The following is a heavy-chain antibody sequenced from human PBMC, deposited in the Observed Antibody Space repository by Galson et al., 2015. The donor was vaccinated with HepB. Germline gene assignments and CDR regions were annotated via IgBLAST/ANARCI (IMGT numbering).Heavy chain of an antibody. CDR3: ANHLKFQGVTMVRGYLDRDYYYYYGMDV. CDR2: ISGSGGST. CDR1: GFTFSSYA. J-gene: IGHJ6*02. Sequence: SLRLSCAASGFTFSSYAMSWVRQAPGKGLEWVSAISGSGGSTYYADSVKGRFTISRDNSKNTLYLQMNSLRAEDTAVYYCANHLKFQGVTMVRGYLDRDYYYYYGMDVWGQGTTVTVSS. D-gene: IGHD3-10*01. V-gene: IGHV3-23*01.